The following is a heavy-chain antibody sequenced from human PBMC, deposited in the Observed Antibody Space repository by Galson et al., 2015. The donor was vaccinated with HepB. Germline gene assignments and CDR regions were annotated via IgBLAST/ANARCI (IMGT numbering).Heavy chain of an antibody. CDR3: ARSYGDYVGACGY. CDR1: GYTFTSYG. Sequence: SYKASGYTFTSYGISWVRQAPGQGLEWMGWISTYNGNTNYAQKFQGRVTMTTDTSTSTAYMDLRSLRSDDTAVYYCARSYGDYVGACGYWGQGTLVTVSS. D-gene: IGHD4-17*01. J-gene: IGHJ4*02. CDR2: ISTYNGNT. V-gene: IGHV1-18*01.